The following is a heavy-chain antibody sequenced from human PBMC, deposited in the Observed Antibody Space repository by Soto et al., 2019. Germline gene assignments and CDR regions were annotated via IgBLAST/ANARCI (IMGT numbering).Heavy chain of an antibody. V-gene: IGHV4-39*01. Sequence: PSETLSLTCSVSGDSISNSRFYLAWIRQPPGEGLEWIGSIYHTGNAYYNPSLKSRVTISVDTSKNQLSLKLTSVTAADAALYYCARDFFDSSDYTTNWFDPWGQGTLVTVSS. CDR3: ARDFFDSSDYTTNWFDP. D-gene: IGHD3-22*01. J-gene: IGHJ5*02. CDR1: GDSISNSRFY. CDR2: IYHTGNA.